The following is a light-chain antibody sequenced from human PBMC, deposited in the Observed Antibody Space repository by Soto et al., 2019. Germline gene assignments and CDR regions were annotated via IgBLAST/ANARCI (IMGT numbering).Light chain of an antibody. CDR2: GAS. J-gene: IGKJ3*01. Sequence: EIVLPQSPGTLSLSPGERATLSCRASQSVSGSCLAWYQQKPGQAHRLLTYGASSRATGIPDRFSGSGSGTDFTLTISRLETEDFAVYYCQQYGSSPFTFVPGNKVDIK. CDR3: QQYGSSPFT. V-gene: IGKV3-20*01. CDR1: QSVSGSC.